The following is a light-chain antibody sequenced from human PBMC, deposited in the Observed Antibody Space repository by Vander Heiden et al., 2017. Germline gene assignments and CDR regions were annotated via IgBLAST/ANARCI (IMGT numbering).Light chain of an antibody. V-gene: IGKV1-33*01. CDR1: QDISNY. J-gene: IGKJ4*01. CDR3: QQYDNLPLT. CDR2: AAS. Sequence: DIQMTQSPSSLSASVGDRVTITCQASQDISNYLNWYQQKPGKAPKLLIYAASNLETGAPSRFSGSGSGTDFTFTISSLQPEVIATYYCQQYDNLPLTFGGGTKVEIK.